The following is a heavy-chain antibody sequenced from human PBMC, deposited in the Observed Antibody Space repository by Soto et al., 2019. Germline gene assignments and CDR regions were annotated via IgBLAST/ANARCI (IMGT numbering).Heavy chain of an antibody. CDR2: INSGASTT. CDR3: ARGPSGWFGYDY. D-gene: IGHD6-19*01. CDR1: GFTFSSSW. J-gene: IGHJ4*02. Sequence: GGSLRLSCAASGFTFSSSWMHWVRQAPGKGLVWVSRINSGASTTNYADSVKGRFTISRDNAKNTLYLQMDSLTAEDTAVYYCARGPSGWFGYDYWGQGTLVTVSS. V-gene: IGHV3-74*01.